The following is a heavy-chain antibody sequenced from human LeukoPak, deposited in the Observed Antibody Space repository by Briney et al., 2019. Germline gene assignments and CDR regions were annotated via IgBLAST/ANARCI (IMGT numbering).Heavy chain of an antibody. CDR2: IYYSGST. J-gene: IGHJ3*02. CDR3: ARDRGSWPHATFDI. D-gene: IGHD3-16*01. V-gene: IGHV4-59*12. Sequence: PSETLSLTCTVSGGSISGYYWSWIRQPPGRGLEWIGYIYYSGSTNYNPSLKSRVTISVDTSKNQFSLKLSSVTAADTAIYYCARDRGSWPHATFDIWGQGTTVTVSS. CDR1: GGSISGYY.